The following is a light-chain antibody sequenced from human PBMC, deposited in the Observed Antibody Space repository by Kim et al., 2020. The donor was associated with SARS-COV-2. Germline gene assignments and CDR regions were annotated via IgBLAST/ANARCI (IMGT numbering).Light chain of an antibody. CDR3: CPFAGSRNVI. J-gene: IGLJ2*01. CDR1: SSDVGSYHL. V-gene: IGLV2-23*02. Sequence: MTIACSGTSSDVGSYHLVSWYQQHPGKAPKLVIYDVISRPSRVSNRFSGSKSDKTATLTISGLQVEDEADYYFCPFAGSRNVIFGGGAQPTVL. CDR2: DVI.